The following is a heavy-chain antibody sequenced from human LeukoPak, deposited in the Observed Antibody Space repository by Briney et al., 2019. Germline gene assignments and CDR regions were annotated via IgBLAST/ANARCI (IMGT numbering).Heavy chain of an antibody. CDR1: GFTFSTYA. Sequence: GRSLRLSCAASGFTFSTYAIHWVRQAPGKGLEWVAVISFEGSNKYYADSVKGRFTISRDNARNSLYLQMNNVRAEDTALYYCARGAVTYYYHYMDVWGKGAAVIVSS. CDR2: ISFEGSNK. CDR3: ARGAVTYYYHYMDV. D-gene: IGHD4-17*01. V-gene: IGHV3-30*04. J-gene: IGHJ6*03.